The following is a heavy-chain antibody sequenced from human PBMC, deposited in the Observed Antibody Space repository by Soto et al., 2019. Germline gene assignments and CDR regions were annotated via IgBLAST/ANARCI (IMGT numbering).Heavy chain of an antibody. J-gene: IGHJ4*01. CDR2: IYYSGRT. CDR3: ATVGADDFGHYGGSDE. CDR1: GGSIRDYF. D-gene: IGHD4-17*01. V-gene: IGHV4-59*01. Sequence: SETLSLTCTVSGGSIRDYFWTWIRQPPGKGLEWIGYIYYSGRTNYNPSLKSRVSISVDTSKNHFSLQLRSVTAADTAVYYCATVGADDFGHYGGSDEWGHGTLVTVAS.